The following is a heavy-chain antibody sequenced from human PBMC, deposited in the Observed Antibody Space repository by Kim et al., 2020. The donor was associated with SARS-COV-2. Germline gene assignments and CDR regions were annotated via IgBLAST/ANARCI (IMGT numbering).Heavy chain of an antibody. CDR1: GCSISSHYY. V-gene: IGHV4-39*01. D-gene: IGHD3-10*01. J-gene: IGHJ3*02. CDR2: IYYSGST. CDR3: ASPESVVRGVDNYAFDI. Sequence: SETLSLTCTVSGCSISSHYYSGCIRQPPGKGQEWFGIIYYSGSTFYNPSLKSRVTISVDTSKNQFSLMVNSVTAADTAVYFCASPESVVRGVDNYAFDIWGQGTMVTVSS.